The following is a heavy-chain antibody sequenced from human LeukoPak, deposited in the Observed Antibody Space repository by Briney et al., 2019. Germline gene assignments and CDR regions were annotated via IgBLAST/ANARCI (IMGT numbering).Heavy chain of an antibody. CDR1: GFTFSSYS. CDR3: ASHIVVVTAIRYYAMDV. D-gene: IGHD2-2*01. V-gene: IGHV3-21*01. CDR2: ISSSSSYI. J-gene: IGHJ6*02. Sequence: PGGSLRLSCAASGFTFSSYSMKWVRQAPGKGLEWVSSISSSSSYIYYADSVKGRFTVSRDNAKNSLYLQMNSLRAEDTAVYYCASHIVVVTAIRYYAMDVWGQGTTVTVSS.